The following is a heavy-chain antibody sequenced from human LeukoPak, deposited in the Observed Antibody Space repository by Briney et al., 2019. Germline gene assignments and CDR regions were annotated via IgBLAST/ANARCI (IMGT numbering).Heavy chain of an antibody. D-gene: IGHD2-2*01. J-gene: IGHJ5*02. CDR1: GFTFNYAW. CDR3: AKKLRRDCSSTTCPKGDCFDP. Sequence: GGSLRLSCAASGFTFNYAWMSWVRQAPGKGLEWVSYISSSSSTIYYADSVKGRFTISRDNAKNTLYLQMNSLRAEDTAVYYCAKKLRRDCSSTTCPKGDCFDPWGQGTLVTVSS. V-gene: IGHV3-48*01. CDR2: ISSSSSTI.